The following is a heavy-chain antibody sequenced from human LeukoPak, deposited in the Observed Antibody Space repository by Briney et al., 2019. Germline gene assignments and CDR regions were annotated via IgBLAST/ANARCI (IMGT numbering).Heavy chain of an antibody. V-gene: IGHV3-11*06. CDR1: GFTSSDYY. Sequence: GGSLRLSCTASGFTSSDYYMNWIRQAPGKGLESVSYISSSSSYTDYADSVKGRFTISRDNAKNSLYLQMDNLRAEDTAVYYCARDGYCSGGSCYPYSWGQGTLVTVSS. CDR2: ISSSSSYT. J-gene: IGHJ4*02. D-gene: IGHD2-15*01. CDR3: ARDGYCSGGSCYPYS.